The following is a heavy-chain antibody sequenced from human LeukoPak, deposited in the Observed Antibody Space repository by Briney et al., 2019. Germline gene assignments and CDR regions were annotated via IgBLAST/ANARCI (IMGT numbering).Heavy chain of an antibody. CDR2: VNHDGST. D-gene: IGHD1-1*01. CDR3: ARKNVGSWQTLDY. J-gene: IGHJ4*02. V-gene: IGHV4-34*01. CDR1: GGSFSGYY. Sequence: SETLSRTCAVYGGSFSGYYWSWIRQPPGKGLEWIGEVNHDGSTNYNPSLKSRVIISVDTSKNQFSLKLTSVTAADTAVYYCARKNVGSWQTLDYWDQGTLITVSP.